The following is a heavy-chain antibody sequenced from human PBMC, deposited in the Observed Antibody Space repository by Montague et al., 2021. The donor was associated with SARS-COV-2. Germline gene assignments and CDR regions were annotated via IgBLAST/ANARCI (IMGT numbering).Heavy chain of an antibody. Sequence: TLFLTCTVSGGSISSGGYYWSWIRQHPGKGLEWIGYIYYSGSTYYNPSLKSRVTISVDTSKNQFSLKLSSVTAADTAVYYCARVLGGYCSGGSCYRGWYFDLWGRGTLVTVSS. V-gene: IGHV4-31*03. J-gene: IGHJ2*01. CDR3: ARVLGGYCSGGSCYRGWYFDL. CDR2: IYYSGST. D-gene: IGHD2-15*01. CDR1: GGSISSGGYY.